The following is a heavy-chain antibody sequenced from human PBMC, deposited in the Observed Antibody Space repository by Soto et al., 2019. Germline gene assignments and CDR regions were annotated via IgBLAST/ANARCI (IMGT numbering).Heavy chain of an antibody. J-gene: IGHJ6*02. Sequence: GASVKVSCTASGYTFTSYYMHWVRQAPGQGLEWMGIINPSGGSTSYAQKFQGRVTMTRDTSTSTVYMELSSLRSEDTAVYYCARHQRFSDILNGYYLPYGMDVWGQGTTVTVSS. CDR1: GYTFTSYY. CDR3: ARHQRFSDILNGYYLPYGMDV. D-gene: IGHD3-9*01. V-gene: IGHV1-46*01. CDR2: INPSGGST.